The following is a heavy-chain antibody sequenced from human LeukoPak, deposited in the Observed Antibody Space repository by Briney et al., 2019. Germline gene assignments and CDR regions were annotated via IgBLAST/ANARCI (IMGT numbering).Heavy chain of an antibody. D-gene: IGHD2-2*01. J-gene: IGHJ5*02. CDR3: ARCSSTSCYSWDWFDL. Sequence: SVKVSCKASGSNFGRYAINWVRQAPGQGLEWLGRSVPIYATSDYAQNFQGRVTISTDESTSTGYMELSSLRSEDTAVYYCARCSSTSCYSWDWFDLWGQGTLVTVSS. CDR2: SVPIYATS. V-gene: IGHV1-69*05. CDR1: GSNFGRYA.